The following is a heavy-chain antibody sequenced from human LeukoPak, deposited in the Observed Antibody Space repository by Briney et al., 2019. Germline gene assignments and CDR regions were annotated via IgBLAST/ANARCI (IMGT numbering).Heavy chain of an antibody. CDR2: ISAYNGNT. CDR1: GYTFTSYG. D-gene: IGHD6-13*01. CDR3: ARDSIKSIAAAGINWFDP. Sequence: ASVKVSCKASGYTFTSYGISRVRQAPGQGLEWMGWISAYNGNTNYAQELQGRVTMTTDTSTSTAYMELRSLRSDDTAVYYCARDSIKSIAAAGINWFDPWGQGTLVTVSS. J-gene: IGHJ5*02. V-gene: IGHV1-18*01.